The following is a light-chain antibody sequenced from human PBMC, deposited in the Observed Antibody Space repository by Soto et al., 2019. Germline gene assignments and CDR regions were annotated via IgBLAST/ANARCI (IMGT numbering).Light chain of an antibody. J-gene: IGKJ2*01. CDR1: QSISSSY. Sequence: EIVLTQSPGTLSLSPWERATLSCRASQSISSSYLAWYQQKPGQAPRLLIYGASSRATGIPDRFSGSGSGTDLTLTISRREPEDFAVYYWQQYGGSLPYTFRQGTKLEIK. CDR3: QQYGGSLPYT. V-gene: IGKV3-20*01. CDR2: GAS.